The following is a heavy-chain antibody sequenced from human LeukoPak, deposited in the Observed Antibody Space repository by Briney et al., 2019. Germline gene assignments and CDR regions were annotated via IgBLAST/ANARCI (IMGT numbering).Heavy chain of an antibody. V-gene: IGHV3-23*01. CDR1: GFTFSSYA. D-gene: IGHD3-22*01. CDR3: AKHQHYYDSSGYQNDNWFDP. CDR2: ISGSGGST. J-gene: IGHJ5*02. Sequence: GGSLRLSCAASGFTFSSYAMSWVRQAPGKGLEWVSAISGSGGSTYYADSVKGRFTISRDNSKNTPYLQMNSLRAEDTAVYYCAKHQHYYDSSGYQNDNWFDPWGQGTLVTVSS.